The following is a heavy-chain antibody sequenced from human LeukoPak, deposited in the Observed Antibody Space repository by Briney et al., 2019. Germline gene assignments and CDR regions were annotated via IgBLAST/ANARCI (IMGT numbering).Heavy chain of an antibody. CDR2: INPSGRT. V-gene: IGHV4-34*01. D-gene: IGHD5-24*01. J-gene: IGHJ6*03. CDR1: GRSFGAYY. Sequence: SETLSLTCGVSGRSFGAYYWTWVRQPPGKGLEWIGEINPSGRTNYNPSLKSRVTMSVDTTKNQFSLSLSSVIAADTAVYYCASGGRWLQLRRESYYYLDVWGKGTTVTVSS. CDR3: ASGGRWLQLRRESYYYLDV.